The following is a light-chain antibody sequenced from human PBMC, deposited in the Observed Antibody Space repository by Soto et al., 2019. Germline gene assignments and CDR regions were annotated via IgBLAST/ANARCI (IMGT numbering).Light chain of an antibody. Sequence: EIVMTQSPATLSVSPGERATLSCRASQSLNDNLAWYQQKPGQAPRLLIYRASTRATGVPARFSASGSGTEFTLTISSLQSEDSAVYYCLQYSNWPPWTFGPGTKVEIK. CDR1: QSLNDN. CDR3: LQYSNWPPWT. CDR2: RAS. J-gene: IGKJ1*01. V-gene: IGKV3-15*01.